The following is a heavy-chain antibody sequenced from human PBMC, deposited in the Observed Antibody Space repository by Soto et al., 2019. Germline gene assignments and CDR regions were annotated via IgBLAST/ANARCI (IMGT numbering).Heavy chain of an antibody. CDR3: AKDLSSYYPSDY. CDR2: ISGSGGST. J-gene: IGHJ4*02. Sequence: GESLKISCAASGFTFSSYAMSWVRQAPGKGLEWVSAISGSGGSTYYADSVKGRFTISRDNSKNTLYLQMNSLRAEDTAVYYCAKDLSSYYPSDYWGQGTLVTVSS. D-gene: IGHD3-10*01. CDR1: GFTFSSYA. V-gene: IGHV3-23*01.